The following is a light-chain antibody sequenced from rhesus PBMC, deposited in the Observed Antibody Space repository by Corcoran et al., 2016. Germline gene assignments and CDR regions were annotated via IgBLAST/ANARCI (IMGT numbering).Light chain of an antibody. CDR2: GAS. Sequence: EIVLTQSPATLSLSPGEIATLSCRASQSVSSSLAWYQQKPGQVPRLLISGASSRAPGIPDRFSGNGFGTDFTFTIGSREPGVFAVYYCQQYSNWPYSFGRGTKVGIE. J-gene: IGKJ2*01. CDR1: QSVSSS. V-gene: IGKV3-42*03. CDR3: QQYSNWPYS.